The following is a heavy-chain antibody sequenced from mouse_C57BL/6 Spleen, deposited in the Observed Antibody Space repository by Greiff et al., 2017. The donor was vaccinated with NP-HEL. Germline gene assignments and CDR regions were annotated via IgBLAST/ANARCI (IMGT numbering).Heavy chain of an antibody. CDR3: ARAPLSGFDV. CDR1: GYSITSCYY. J-gene: IGHJ1*03. CDR2: ISYDDSN. Sequence: EVQLQQSGPGLVKPSQSLSLTCSVTGYSITSCYYWYWIRQFPGNILEWMGFISYDDSNNYNPSLKNRISITRDTSKNQIFLNLNSVTTEYTATYYGARAPLSGFDVWGTGTTVTVSS. V-gene: IGHV3-6*01.